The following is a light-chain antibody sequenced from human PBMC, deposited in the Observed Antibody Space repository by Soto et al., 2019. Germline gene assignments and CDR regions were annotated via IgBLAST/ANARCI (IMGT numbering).Light chain of an antibody. CDR1: SSDVGGYNY. CDR3: SSYTRTSTLG. J-gene: IGLJ3*02. CDR2: EVN. Sequence: LTQPASVSGSPGQSITISCTGTSSDVGGYNYVSWYQQHPGKAPKLMIYEVNYRPSGVSNRFSGSKSGNTASLTISGLQAEDEADYYCSSYTRTSTLGFGGGTKLTVL. V-gene: IGLV2-14*01.